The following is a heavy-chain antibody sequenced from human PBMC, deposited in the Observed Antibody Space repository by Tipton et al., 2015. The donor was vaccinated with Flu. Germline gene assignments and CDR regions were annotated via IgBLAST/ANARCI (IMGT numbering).Heavy chain of an antibody. CDR3: TQACYFYFDS. J-gene: IGHJ4*02. CDR1: GGSISSGGSY. CDR2: MYNSGST. D-gene: IGHD3-10*01. V-gene: IGHV4-31*03. Sequence: TLSLTCTVSGGSISSGGSYWSWIRQHPGKGLELIGYMYNSGSTYYNPSLKSRLTISGDTSENQFSLKLSSVTAADTAVYYCTQACYFYFDSWGQGKPVTVSA.